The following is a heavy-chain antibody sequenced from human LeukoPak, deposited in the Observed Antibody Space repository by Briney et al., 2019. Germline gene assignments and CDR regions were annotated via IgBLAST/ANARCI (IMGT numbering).Heavy chain of an antibody. J-gene: IGHJ4*02. CDR3: ATGVSAVAGTRDY. CDR2: ISYDGSNK. CDR1: GFTFSSYA. Sequence: GGSLRLSCAASGFTFSSYAMHWVRQAPGKGLEWVAVISYDGSNKYYADSVKGRFTISRDNSKNTLYLQMNSLRAEDTAVYYCATGVSAVAGTRDYWGQGTLVTVSS. V-gene: IGHV3-30-3*01. D-gene: IGHD6-19*01.